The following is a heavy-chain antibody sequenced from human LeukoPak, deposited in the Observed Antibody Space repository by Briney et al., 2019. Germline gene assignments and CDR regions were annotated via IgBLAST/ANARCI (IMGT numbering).Heavy chain of an antibody. Sequence: ASVKVSCKASGGTFSSYAISWVRQATGQGLEWMGWMNPNSGNTGYAQKFQGRVTMTRDTSISTAYMELSRLRSDDTAVYYCASSDTYDFWSGYLDAFDIWGQGTMVTVSS. D-gene: IGHD3-3*01. CDR2: MNPNSGNT. V-gene: IGHV1-8*02. CDR3: ASSDTYDFWSGYLDAFDI. J-gene: IGHJ3*02. CDR1: GGTFSSYA.